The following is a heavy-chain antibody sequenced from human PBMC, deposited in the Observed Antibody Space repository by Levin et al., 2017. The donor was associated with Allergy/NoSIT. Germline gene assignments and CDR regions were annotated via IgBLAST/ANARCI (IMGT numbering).Heavy chain of an antibody. CDR3: VKSGRQVPAAYLDY. V-gene: IGHV3-64D*06. D-gene: IGHD2-2*01. CDR2: ISSNGGST. CDR1: GFTFSSYA. J-gene: IGHJ4*02. Sequence: GGSLRLSCSASGFTFSSYAMHWVRQAPGKGLEYVSAISSNGGSTYYADSVKGRFTISRDNSKNTLYLQMSSLRAEDTAVYYCVKSGRQVPAAYLDYWGQGTLVTVSS.